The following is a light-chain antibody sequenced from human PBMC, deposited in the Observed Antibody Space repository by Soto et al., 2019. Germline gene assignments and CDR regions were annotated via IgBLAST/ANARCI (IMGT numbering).Light chain of an antibody. V-gene: IGKV3-20*01. CDR2: GAS. CDR3: QQYGSSPRVT. Sequence: IVLTQSPAILALSPGDRATLSCRASQSVSSSYLAWYQHKPGQAPRLLIHGASSRVTGIPDRFSGSGSGTDFTLTISRLEPEDFAVYYCQQYGSSPRVTFGPGTKVDIK. J-gene: IGKJ3*01. CDR1: QSVSSSY.